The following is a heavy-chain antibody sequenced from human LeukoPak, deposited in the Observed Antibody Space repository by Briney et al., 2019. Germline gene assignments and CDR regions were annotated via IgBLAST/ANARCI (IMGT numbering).Heavy chain of an antibody. V-gene: IGHV3-23*01. J-gene: IGHJ4*02. CDR2: ISGSGDFT. CDR1: GFTFSSYA. D-gene: IGHD5-24*01. CDR3: AKDGARDGYNYPDY. Sequence: GGSLRLSCAASGFTFSSYAMSWVRQAPGKGLEWVSDISGSGDFTYYADSVEGRFIISRDKSKNTLYLQMNSLRAEDTAVYYCAKDGARDGYNYPDYWGQGTLVTVSS.